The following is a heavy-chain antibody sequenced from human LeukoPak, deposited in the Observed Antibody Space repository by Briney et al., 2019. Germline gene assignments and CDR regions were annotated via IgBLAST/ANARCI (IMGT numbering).Heavy chain of an antibody. CDR1: GFTFSSYE. CDR3: ARAYYSDAFDI. Sequence: PGGSLRLSCAASGFTFSSYEMNWVRQAPGKGLEWVSYISSSGSTIYYADSVKGRFTNSRDNAKNSLYLQLNSLRAEDTAVYYCARAYYSDAFDIWGQGTMVTVSS. V-gene: IGHV3-48*03. CDR2: ISSSGSTI. D-gene: IGHD3-10*01. J-gene: IGHJ3*02.